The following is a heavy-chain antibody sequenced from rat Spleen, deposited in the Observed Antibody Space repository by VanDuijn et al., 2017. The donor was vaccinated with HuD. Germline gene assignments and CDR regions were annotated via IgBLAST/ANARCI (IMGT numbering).Heavy chain of an antibody. CDR2: INYDDSTT. D-gene: IGHD1-4*01. V-gene: IGHV5-29*01. CDR3: TRHDYPGVTTNWFAH. J-gene: IGHJ3*01. CDR1: GFTFSDYY. Sequence: EVQLVESDGGLVQPGRSLKLSCAASGFTFSDYYMAWVRQAPTKGLEWVATINYDDSTTYYRDSVKGRFTISSDNTKTTLYLQMDSLRSEDTATYYCTRHDYPGVTTNWFAHWGQGTLVTVSS.